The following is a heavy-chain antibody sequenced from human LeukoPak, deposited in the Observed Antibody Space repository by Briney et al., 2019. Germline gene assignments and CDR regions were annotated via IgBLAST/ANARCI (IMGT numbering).Heavy chain of an antibody. CDR1: GYTFTGYY. Sequence: ASVKVSCKASGYTFTGYYMHWVRQAPGQGLEWMGRINPNSGGTNYAQKFQGRVTMTRDTSTSAVYMELSSLRSEDTAVYYCAREGPETYNFDFWGQGTQVTVSS. J-gene: IGHJ4*02. D-gene: IGHD5-18*01. CDR2: INPNSGGT. V-gene: IGHV1-2*06. CDR3: AREGPETYNFDF.